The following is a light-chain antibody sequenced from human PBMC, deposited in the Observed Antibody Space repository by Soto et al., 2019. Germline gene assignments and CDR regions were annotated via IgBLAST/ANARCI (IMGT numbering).Light chain of an antibody. CDR1: SSNIGGNY. J-gene: IGLJ7*01. CDR3: AAWDDSLSRAV. V-gene: IGLV1-47*02. Sequence: QSVLTQPPSASGTPRQTVTISCSGSSSNIGGNYVYWYQQLPGTAPKLLIYSNNHRPSGVPDRFSGSKSGTSASLAISGLRSEDEAHYYCAAWDDSLSRAVFGGGTQLTVL. CDR2: SNN.